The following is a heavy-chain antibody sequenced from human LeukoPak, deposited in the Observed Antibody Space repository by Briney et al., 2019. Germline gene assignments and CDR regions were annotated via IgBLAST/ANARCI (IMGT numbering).Heavy chain of an antibody. J-gene: IGHJ4*02. CDR1: GGSFSAYY. Sequence: PSETLSLTCTVCGGSFSAYYWSWMRQPPGKGLEWIGEINHSGSTNYNPSLESRVTISVDTSKNQFSLKLSSVTAADTAVYYCARDEDNWNNGGFDYWGQGTLVTVSS. CDR2: INHSGST. CDR3: ARDEDNWNNGGFDY. V-gene: IGHV4-34*01. D-gene: IGHD1/OR15-1a*01.